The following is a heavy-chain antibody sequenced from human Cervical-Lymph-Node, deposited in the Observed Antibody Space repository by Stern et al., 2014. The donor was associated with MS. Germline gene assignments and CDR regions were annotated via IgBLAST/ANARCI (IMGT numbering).Heavy chain of an antibody. V-gene: IGHV5-51*01. D-gene: IGHD3-3*01. CDR1: GYSFYSYW. CDR3: ARRGVTTRFDY. Sequence: VQLVESGAEVRKPGESLTISCLASGYSFYSYWIGWVRQMPGKGLEGMGIIYPGDSDIRYSPSFQGPVTISADKSINTAYLQWSSLKASDTAMYYCARRGVTTRFDYWGQGTLVTVSS. J-gene: IGHJ4*02. CDR2: IYPGDSDI.